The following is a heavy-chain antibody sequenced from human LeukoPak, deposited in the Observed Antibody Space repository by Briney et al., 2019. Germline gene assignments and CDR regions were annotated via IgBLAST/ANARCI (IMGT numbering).Heavy chain of an antibody. J-gene: IGHJ3*02. CDR3: ARPTEDAFDI. CDR1: GFTLSSNY. CDR2: IYSGGST. V-gene: IGHV3-66*04. Sequence: GGSLRLSCAASGFTLSSNYMSWVRQAPGKGLEWVSVIYSGGSTYYADSVKGRFTISRDNSKNTLYLQMNSLRAEDTAVYYCARPTEDAFDIWGQGTMVTVSS.